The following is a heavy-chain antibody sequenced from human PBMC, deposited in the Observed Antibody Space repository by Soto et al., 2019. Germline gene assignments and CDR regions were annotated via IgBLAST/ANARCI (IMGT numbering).Heavy chain of an antibody. Sequence: GGSLRLSCAASGFTFNSYSMNWVRQAPGKGLEYISYIGSGGAPISYAGSVKGRFTISRDNDKNSLFLQMDNLRDEDTAVYYCVRDYRYALDVWGQGTTVTVSS. CDR1: GFTFNSYS. D-gene: IGHD5-18*01. CDR3: VRDYRYALDV. V-gene: IGHV3-48*02. J-gene: IGHJ6*02. CDR2: IGSGGAPI.